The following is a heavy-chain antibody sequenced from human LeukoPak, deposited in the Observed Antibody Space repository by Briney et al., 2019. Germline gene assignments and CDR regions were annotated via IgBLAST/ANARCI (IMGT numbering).Heavy chain of an antibody. CDR3: TRGSSSWNY. D-gene: IGHD6-13*01. CDR2: IKQDGSEK. CDR1: GFTFSDYW. J-gene: IGHJ4*02. Sequence: GGSLRLSCAASGFTFSDYWMSWVRQAPGKGLEWVANIKQDGSEKYYVDSVKGRFTISRDNAKNSLYLQMSSLRADDTAVYYCTRGSSSWNYWGQGTLVTVSS. V-gene: IGHV3-7*01.